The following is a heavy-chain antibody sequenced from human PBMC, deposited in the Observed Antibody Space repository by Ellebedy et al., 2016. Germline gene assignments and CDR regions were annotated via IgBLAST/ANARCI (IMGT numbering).Heavy chain of an antibody. CDR3: ARGPYCSGGSCSNDAFDI. CDR1: GGSFSGYY. J-gene: IGHJ3*02. CDR2: INHSGST. V-gene: IGHV4-34*01. Sequence: GSLRLSCAVYGGSFSGYYWSWIRQPPGKGLEWIGEINHSGSTNYNPSLKSRVTISVDTSKNQFSLKLSSVTAADTAVYYCARGPYCSGGSCSNDAFDIWGQGTMVTVSS. D-gene: IGHD2-15*01.